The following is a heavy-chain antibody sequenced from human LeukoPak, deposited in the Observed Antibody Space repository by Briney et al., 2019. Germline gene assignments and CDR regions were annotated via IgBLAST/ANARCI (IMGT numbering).Heavy chain of an antibody. CDR2: ISGSGGST. D-gene: IGHD2-21*02. V-gene: IGHV3-23*01. CDR1: GFTFSSYG. Sequence: GGTLRLSCAASGFTFSSYGMSWVRQAPGKGLEWVSAISGSGGSTYYADSVKGRFTISRDNSKNTLYLQMNSLRAEDTAVYYCAKSPYCGGDCYSPYFDYWGQGTLVTVSS. J-gene: IGHJ4*02. CDR3: AKSPYCGGDCYSPYFDY.